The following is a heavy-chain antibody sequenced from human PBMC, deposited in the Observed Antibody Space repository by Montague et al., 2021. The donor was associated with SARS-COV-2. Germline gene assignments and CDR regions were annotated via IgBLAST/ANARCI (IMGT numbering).Heavy chain of an antibody. Sequence: SETLSLTCAVSGGSFSGSYWSWIRQPPGTGLELIGDINHSGSTNYNPYLKSRVSISVDTSKNQFSLMLSSVTAADTAVYYCSRAIVDVTMMVVVMTGVEHYFDFWGQGTLVTVSS. CDR1: GGSFSGSY. V-gene: IGHV4-34*01. J-gene: IGHJ4*02. CDR3: SRAIVDVTMMVVVMTGVEHYFDF. D-gene: IGHD3-22*01. CDR2: INHSGST.